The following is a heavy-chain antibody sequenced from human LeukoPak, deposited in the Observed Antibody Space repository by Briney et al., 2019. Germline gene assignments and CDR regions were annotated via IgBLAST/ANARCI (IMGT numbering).Heavy chain of an antibody. Sequence: RPSETLSLTCTVSGGSISSSSYYWGWIRQPPGKGLEWIGSIYYSGSTYYNPSLKSRVTISVDTSKNQFSLKLSSVTAADTAVYYCARLYCSSTSCLLDYWGQGTLVTVSS. CDR2: IYYSGST. V-gene: IGHV4-39*07. CDR3: ARLYCSSTSCLLDY. D-gene: IGHD2-2*01. J-gene: IGHJ4*02. CDR1: GGSISSSSYY.